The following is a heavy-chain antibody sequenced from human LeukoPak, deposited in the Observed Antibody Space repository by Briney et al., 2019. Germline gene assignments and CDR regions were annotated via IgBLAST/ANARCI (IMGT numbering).Heavy chain of an antibody. CDR2: TIPIFGST. CDR1: GGTFSNYV. D-gene: IGHD3-16*01. J-gene: IGHJ2*01. CDR3: ARDPSMLTSDDWYFDL. Sequence: SVKVSCKASGGTFSNYVIHWVRQAPGQGLEWVGRTIPIFGSTTYAQKFQGRVTITADASTNTAYMELTSLKSNDTAVYYCARDPSMLTSDDWYFDLWGRGTLVTVSP. V-gene: IGHV1-69*13.